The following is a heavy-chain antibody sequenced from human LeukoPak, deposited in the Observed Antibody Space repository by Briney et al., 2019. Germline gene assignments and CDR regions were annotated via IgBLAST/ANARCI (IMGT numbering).Heavy chain of an antibody. CDR1: GFTFSNYW. D-gene: IGHD3-3*01. CDR3: ARDFWGAYRVDYFDY. CDR2: IKQDGSET. Sequence: GGSLRLSCAASGFTFSNYWMSWVRRAPGKGLEWVANIKQDGSETYYVDSVRGRFTISRDNAKNSLYLQMNSLRAEDTAVYYCARDFWGAYRVDYFDYWGQGILVTVSS. J-gene: IGHJ4*02. V-gene: IGHV3-7*01.